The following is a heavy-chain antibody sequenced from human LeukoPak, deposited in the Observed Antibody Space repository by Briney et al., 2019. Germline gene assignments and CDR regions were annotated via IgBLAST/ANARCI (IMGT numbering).Heavy chain of an antibody. CDR3: ARHRARDGYNALAY. CDR2: RYNSVS. D-gene: IGHD5-24*01. J-gene: IGHJ4*02. Sequence: PSETLSLTCTVSGGSISNYYWSWIRRPPGKALEWIAYRYNSVSNYTPSLKSRVTISVDTSKNQFYMKLSAVTAADTAVYYCARHRARDGYNALAYWGQGTLVTVSS. V-gene: IGHV4-59*08. CDR1: GGSISNYY.